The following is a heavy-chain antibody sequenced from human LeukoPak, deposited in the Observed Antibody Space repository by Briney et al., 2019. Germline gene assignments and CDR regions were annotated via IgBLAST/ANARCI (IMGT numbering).Heavy chain of an antibody. D-gene: IGHD1-26*01. CDR3: AKENHGIVGATTLIDY. J-gene: IGHJ4*02. CDR2: INEDGSIT. V-gene: IGHV3-74*01. CDR1: GFTFRTYW. Sequence: PGGSLRLSCAVSGFTFRTYWMHWVRQVPGEGLVWVSRINEDGSITNYADSVKGRFTISRDNSKNTLYLQMNSLRAEDTAVYYCAKENHGIVGATTLIDYWGQGTLVTVSS.